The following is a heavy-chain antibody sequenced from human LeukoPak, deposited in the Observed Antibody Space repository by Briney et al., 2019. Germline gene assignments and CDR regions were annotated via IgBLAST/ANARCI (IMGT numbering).Heavy chain of an antibody. J-gene: IGHJ3*02. CDR3: ARGHLSYDSITSPAFDI. V-gene: IGHV4-61*02. CDR2: IYTSGST. D-gene: IGHD3-22*01. Sequence: SETLSLTCTVSGGSISSGSYYGRWIRQPAGKGLEWIGRIYTSGSTNYNPSLKSRVTISVDTSKNQFSLKLSSVTAADTAVYYCARGHLSYDSITSPAFDIWGQGTMVTVSS. CDR1: GGSISSGSYY.